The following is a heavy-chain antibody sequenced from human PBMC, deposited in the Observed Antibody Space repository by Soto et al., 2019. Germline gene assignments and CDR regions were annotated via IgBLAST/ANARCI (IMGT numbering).Heavy chain of an antibody. Sequence: LRLSCAASGFTFSSYGMHWVRQAPGKGLEWVAVIWYDGSNKYYADSVKGRFTISRHNSKNTLYLQMNSLRAEDTAVYYCARATDYYGSYWFDPWGQGTLVTVSS. CDR1: GFTFSSYG. CDR2: IWYDGSNK. V-gene: IGHV3-33*01. J-gene: IGHJ5*02. CDR3: ARATDYYGSYWFDP. D-gene: IGHD3-10*01.